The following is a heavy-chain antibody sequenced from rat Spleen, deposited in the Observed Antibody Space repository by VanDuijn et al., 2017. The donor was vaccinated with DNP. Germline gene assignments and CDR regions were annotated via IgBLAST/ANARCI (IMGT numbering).Heavy chain of an antibody. Sequence: EVQLVESGGGLVQPGRSLKLSCAASGFTFSDYYMAWVRQAPTEGLECVAYISYDGGSAYYGDSVKGRFTISRDNAKSTLYLQMDSLRSEDTATYYCTTEMADYWGQGVMVTVSS. V-gene: IGHV5-20*01. D-gene: IGHD1-12*02. CDR2: ISYDGGSA. CDR3: TTEMADY. J-gene: IGHJ2*01. CDR1: GFTFSDYY.